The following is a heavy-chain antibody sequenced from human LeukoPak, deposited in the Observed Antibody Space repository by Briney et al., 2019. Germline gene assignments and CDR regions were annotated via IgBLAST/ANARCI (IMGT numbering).Heavy chain of an antibody. Sequence: ASVKVSCKASGYTFTGYYMHWVRQAPGQGLEWMGRISPNSGGTNYAQKFQGRVTMTRDTSISTAYMELSRLRSDDTAVYYCARVPRYCSSTSCANFDYWGQGTLVTVSS. D-gene: IGHD2-2*01. V-gene: IGHV1-2*06. J-gene: IGHJ4*02. CDR3: ARVPRYCSSTSCANFDY. CDR1: GYTFTGYY. CDR2: ISPNSGGT.